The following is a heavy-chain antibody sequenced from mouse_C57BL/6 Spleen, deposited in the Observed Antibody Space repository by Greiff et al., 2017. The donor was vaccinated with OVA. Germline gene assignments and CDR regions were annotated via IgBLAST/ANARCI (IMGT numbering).Heavy chain of an antibody. D-gene: IGHD2-4*01. V-gene: IGHV14-4*01. Sequence: EVQLQESGAELVRPGASVKLSCTASGFNIKDDYMHWVKQRPEQGLEWIGWIDPENGDTEYASKFQGKATITADTSSNTAYLQLSSLTSEDTAVYYCTTWGYDYDGKMGYWGQGTTLTVSS. CDR2: IDPENGDT. CDR3: TTWGYDYDGKMGY. CDR1: GFNIKDDY. J-gene: IGHJ2*01.